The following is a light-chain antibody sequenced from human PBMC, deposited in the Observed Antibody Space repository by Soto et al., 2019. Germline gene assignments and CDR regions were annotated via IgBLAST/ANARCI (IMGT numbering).Light chain of an antibody. J-gene: IGKJ5*01. Sequence: EIVMTQSPATLSVTPGGRATLSCRASQSISNTLGWYQQKPGQGPRLLIYGASRRATGFPARFSGSGSGTYFPLTITRLEPEDFAVYYCQLYGRSITFGQGTRLEIK. CDR3: QLYGRSIT. CDR2: GAS. CDR1: QSISNT. V-gene: IGKV3-15*01.